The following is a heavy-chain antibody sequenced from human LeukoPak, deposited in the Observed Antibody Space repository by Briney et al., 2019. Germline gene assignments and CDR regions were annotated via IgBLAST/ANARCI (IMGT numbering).Heavy chain of an antibody. CDR2: IYYSGST. J-gene: IGHJ4*02. CDR3: ARGEYSSGWYDY. CDR1: GGSVSGGSYH. D-gene: IGHD6-19*01. V-gene: IGHV4-61*01. Sequence: PSETLSLTCTVSGGSVSGGSYHWSWIRQPPGKGLEWIGYIYYSGSTNYNPSLKSRVTISVDTSKDQFSLKLSSVTAADTAFYYCARGEYSSGWYDYWGQGTLVTVSS.